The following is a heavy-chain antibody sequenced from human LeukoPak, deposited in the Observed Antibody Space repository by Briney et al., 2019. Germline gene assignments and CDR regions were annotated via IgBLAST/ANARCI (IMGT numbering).Heavy chain of an antibody. V-gene: IGHV4-38-2*02. CDR2: ISRSESA. J-gene: IGHJ4*02. Sequence: SETLCLSCAVSGYSISTANFCACLRQSPGRGLEWIGIISRSESAYSKSSLTGRVIISVDTSNNQFSLKLTSVTAPDTATYLCARDGYYYDGSFHYWGQGMRVAVSS. D-gene: IGHD3-22*01. CDR1: GYSISTANF. CDR3: ARDGYYYDGSFHY.